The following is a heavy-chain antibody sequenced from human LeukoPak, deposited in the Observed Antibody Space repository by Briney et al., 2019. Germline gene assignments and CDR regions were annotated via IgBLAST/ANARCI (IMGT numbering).Heavy chain of an antibody. V-gene: IGHV3-21*01. D-gene: IGHD3-10*01. CDR3: ARDIGEWFGERWAFNNY. CDR1: GFTFSSYS. Sequence: GXLRLSCAASGFTFSSYSMNWVRQAPGKGLEWVSSISSSSSYIYYADSVKGRFTISRDNAKNSLYLQMNSLRAEDTAIYYCARDIGEWFGERWAFNNYWGQGTLVTVSS. CDR2: ISSSSSYI. J-gene: IGHJ4*02.